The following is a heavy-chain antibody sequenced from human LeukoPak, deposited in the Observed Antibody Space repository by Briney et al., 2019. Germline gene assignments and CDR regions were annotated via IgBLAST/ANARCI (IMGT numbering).Heavy chain of an antibody. V-gene: IGHV3-48*03. J-gene: IGHJ3*02. Sequence: GGSLGLSCAASGFTFSSYEMNWVRQAPGKGLEWVSYISSSGGRIYYADSVKGRFTISRDNAKNSLYLQMNSLRAEDTALYYCARDELRTGAFDIWGQGTMVTVSS. CDR2: ISSSGGRI. D-gene: IGHD1-7*01. CDR3: ARDELRTGAFDI. CDR1: GFTFSSYE.